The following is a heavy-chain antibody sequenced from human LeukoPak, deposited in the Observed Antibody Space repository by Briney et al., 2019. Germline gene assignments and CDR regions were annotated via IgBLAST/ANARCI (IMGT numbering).Heavy chain of an antibody. CDR3: VTYSFEVGGPKKNY. CDR1: GGSFSGYY. V-gene: IGHV4-34*01. D-gene: IGHD3-22*01. CDR2: INHSGST. J-gene: IGHJ4*02. Sequence: PSETLSLTCAVYGGSFSGYYWSWIRQPPGKGLEWIGEINHSGSTNYNPSLKSRVTISVDTSKKQFSLKLSSVTAADTAVYYCVTYSFEVGGPKKNYWGKGPLLTASS.